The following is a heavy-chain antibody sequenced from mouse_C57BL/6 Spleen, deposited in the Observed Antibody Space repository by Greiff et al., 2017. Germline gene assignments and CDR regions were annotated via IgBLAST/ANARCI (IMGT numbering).Heavy chain of an antibody. V-gene: IGHV1-85*01. CDR2: IYPRDGST. CDR1: GYTFTSYD. D-gene: IGHD1-1*01. J-gene: IGHJ1*03. Sequence: QVQLQQSGPELVKPGASVKLSCKASGYTFTSYDINWVKQRPGQGLEWIGWIYPRDGSTKYNEKFKGKATLTVDTSSSTAYMELHSLTSEDSAVYFCAREGNYEGWYFDVWGTGTTVTVSS. CDR3: AREGNYEGWYFDV.